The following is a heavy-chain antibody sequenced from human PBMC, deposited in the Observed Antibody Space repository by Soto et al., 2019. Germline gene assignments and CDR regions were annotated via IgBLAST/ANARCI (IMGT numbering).Heavy chain of an antibody. CDR1: GYTFTSYA. J-gene: IGHJ4*02. Sequence: GASVKVSCKASGYTFTSYAMHWVRQATGQGLEWMGWMNPNSGNTGYAQKFQGRVTMTRNTSISTAYMELSSLRSEDTAVYYCARGGVFFFAAPTNPFDYWGQGTLVTVSS. CDR3: ARGGVFFFAAPTNPFDY. V-gene: IGHV1-8*02. D-gene: IGHD3-10*01. CDR2: MNPNSGNT.